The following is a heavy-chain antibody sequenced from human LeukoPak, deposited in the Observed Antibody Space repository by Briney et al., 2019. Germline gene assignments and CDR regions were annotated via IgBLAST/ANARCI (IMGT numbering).Heavy chain of an antibody. V-gene: IGHV1-2*02. CDR3: ASQYSSSWPYFDY. Sequence: ASVKVSCKASGYTFTGYYMHWVRQAPGQGLEWMGWINPNSGGTNYAQKFQGRVTMTRDTSISTAYLQWSSLKASDTAMYYCASQYSSSWPYFDYWGQGTLVTVSS. CDR1: GYTFTGYY. D-gene: IGHD6-13*01. CDR2: INPNSGGT. J-gene: IGHJ4*02.